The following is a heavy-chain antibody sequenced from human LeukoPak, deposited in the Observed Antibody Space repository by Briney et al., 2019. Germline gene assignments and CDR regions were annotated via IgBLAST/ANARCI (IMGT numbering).Heavy chain of an antibody. J-gene: IGHJ4*02. V-gene: IGHV3-74*01. Sequence: QPGGSLRLSCAASAFTFNTYWMHWVRQVPGRGLEWVSRINGDESSTNYADSVKGRFTISRDNAKDTLYLQMNSLRAEDTAVYYCAKSKLGVVVTAYKYYFDYWGQGTLVTVSS. CDR3: AKSKLGVVVTAYKYYFDY. CDR1: AFTFNTYW. CDR2: INGDESST. D-gene: IGHD2-21*02.